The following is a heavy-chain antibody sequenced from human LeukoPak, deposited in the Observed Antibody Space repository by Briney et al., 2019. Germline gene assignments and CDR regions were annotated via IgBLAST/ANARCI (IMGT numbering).Heavy chain of an antibody. D-gene: IGHD2-2*01. CDR1: GGSISSGSYY. CDR2: IYTSGST. V-gene: IGHV4-61*02. CDR3: ARWSTKDPGLDY. Sequence: SETLSLTCTVSGGSISSGSYYWSWIRQPAGKGLEWIGRIYTSGSTNYNPSLKSRVTMSVDTSKNQFSLKLSSVTAADTAVYYCARWSTKDPGLDYWGQGTLVTVSS. J-gene: IGHJ4*02.